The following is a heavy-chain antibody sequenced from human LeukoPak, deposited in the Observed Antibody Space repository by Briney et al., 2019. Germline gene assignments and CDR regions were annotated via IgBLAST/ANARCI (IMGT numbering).Heavy chain of an antibody. J-gene: IGHJ4*02. CDR3: AKGLVPAAIRVVDY. D-gene: IGHD2-2*01. Sequence: GGSLRLSCAASGFTFSSYWMHLVRQTPGKGLEWVSSISSSSTYIYYADSVKGRFTISRDNSKNTLYLQMNSLRAEDTAVYYCAKGLVPAAIRVVDYWGQGTLVTVSS. CDR1: GFTFSSYW. CDR2: ISSSSTYI. V-gene: IGHV3-21*04.